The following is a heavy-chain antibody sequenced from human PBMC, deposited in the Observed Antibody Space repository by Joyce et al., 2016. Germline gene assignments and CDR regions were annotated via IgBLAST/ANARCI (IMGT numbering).Heavy chain of an antibody. CDR2: LSSSSSYI. CDR1: GFKFSSYS. J-gene: IGHJ4*02. CDR3: ARSSYTNGIFDY. Sequence: EVQLVESGGGLVKPGGSLRLSCAASGFKFSSYSMSWVRQAPGKGLEWGSSLSSSSSYIKYTDSVKGRFTISRDNAKNSLYLQMNSLRVEDTAVYYCARSSYTNGIFDYWGQGTLVTVSS. D-gene: IGHD2-8*01. V-gene: IGHV3-21*01.